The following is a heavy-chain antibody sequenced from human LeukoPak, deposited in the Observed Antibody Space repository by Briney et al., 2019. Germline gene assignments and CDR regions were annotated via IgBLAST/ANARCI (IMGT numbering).Heavy chain of an antibody. CDR3: ARAVAAARGVNYFDY. CDR2: IGTTGDT. V-gene: IGHV3-13*01. CDR1: GFTFSSYD. Sequence: GGSLRLSCAASGFTFSSYDMHWVRQVTGKYLEWVSAIGTTGDTYYPGSVKGRFTISRENAKNSLYLQMNSLRAGDMAVYYCARAVAAARGVNYFDYWGQGTLVTVSS. J-gene: IGHJ4*02. D-gene: IGHD3-10*01.